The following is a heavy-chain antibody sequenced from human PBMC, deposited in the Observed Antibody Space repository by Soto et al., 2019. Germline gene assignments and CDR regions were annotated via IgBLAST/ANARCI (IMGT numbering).Heavy chain of an antibody. CDR1: GGSISSSSYY. V-gene: IGHV4-39*01. CDR3: ARHEPNRGYSYGYSGSWFDP. J-gene: IGHJ5*02. D-gene: IGHD5-18*01. Sequence: SETLSLTCTVSGGSISSSSYYWGWIRQPPGKGLEWIGSIYYSGSTYYNPSLKSRVTISVDTSKNQFSLKLSSVTAADTAVYYCARHEPNRGYSYGYSGSWFDPWGQGTLVTVS. CDR2: IYYSGST.